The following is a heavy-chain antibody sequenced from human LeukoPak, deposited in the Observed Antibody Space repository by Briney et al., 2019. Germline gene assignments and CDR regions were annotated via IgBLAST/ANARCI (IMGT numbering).Heavy chain of an antibody. CDR3: AKTTVGYSSGRYPGWPADC. J-gene: IGHJ4*02. CDR1: GFTFNTSA. CDR2: ICGSGGCT. D-gene: IGHD6-19*01. V-gene: IGHV3-23*01. Sequence: PVGSLRPSCEASGFTFNTSAICWVRQAPGRGLEWVSGICGSGGCTYYAVSVKGRFTISRDNSKNTAYLQMNSLTADDTAVYYCAKTTVGYSSGRYPGWPADCWGQGTLVTVSS.